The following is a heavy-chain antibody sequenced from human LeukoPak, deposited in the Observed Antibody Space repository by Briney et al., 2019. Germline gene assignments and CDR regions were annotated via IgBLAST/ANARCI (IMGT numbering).Heavy chain of an antibody. J-gene: IGHJ5*02. V-gene: IGHV4-39*01. CDR3: ARHLPTGDLTGNWFDP. CDR1: GGSISSSSYY. CDR2: IYYSGST. D-gene: IGHD7-27*01. Sequence: SETLSLTCTVSGGSISSSSYYWGWIRQPPGKGLEWIGSIYYSGSTYYNPSLKSRVTISVDTSKNQFSLKLSSVTAADTAVYYCARHLPTGDLTGNWFDPWGQGVLVTVSS.